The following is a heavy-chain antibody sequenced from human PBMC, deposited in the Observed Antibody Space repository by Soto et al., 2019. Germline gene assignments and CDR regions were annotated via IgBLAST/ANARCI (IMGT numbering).Heavy chain of an antibody. CDR2: ISSSSSYI. CDR1: GFTFKIYS. CDR3: ARDTHCTNGVCYPYYFDY. D-gene: IGHD2-8*01. V-gene: IGHV3-21*01. Sequence: GGSLRLACAASGFTFKIYSMNWVLQAPGKGLEWVSSISSSSSYIYYADSVKGQFTISRDNAKNSLYLQMNSLRAEDTAVYYCARDTHCTNGVCYPYYFDYWGQGTLVTVSS. J-gene: IGHJ4*02.